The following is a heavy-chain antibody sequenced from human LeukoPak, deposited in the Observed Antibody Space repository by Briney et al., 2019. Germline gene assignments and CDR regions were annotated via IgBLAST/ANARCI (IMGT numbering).Heavy chain of an antibody. V-gene: IGHV3-30*18. CDR2: ISYDGSNK. J-gene: IGHJ4*02. CDR3: AKVESSGWPELDY. D-gene: IGHD6-19*01. Sequence: PGGSLRLSCAASGFTFSSYGMHWVRQAPGKGLEWVAVISYDGSNKYYADSVKGRFTISRDNSKNTLYLQMNSLRAEDTAVYYCAKVESSGWPELDYWGQGTLITVSS. CDR1: GFTFSSYG.